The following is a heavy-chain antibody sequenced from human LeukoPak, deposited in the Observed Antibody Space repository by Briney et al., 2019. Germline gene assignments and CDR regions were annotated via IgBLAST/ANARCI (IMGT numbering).Heavy chain of an antibody. Sequence: GGSLRLSCAASGFTFSSYAMSWVRQAPGKGLEWVSAISGSGGSTYYADSVKGRFTISRDNSKNTLYPQMNSLRAEDTAVYYCARDRSYSSSWEPDYWGQGTLVTVSS. CDR3: ARDRSYSSSWEPDY. J-gene: IGHJ4*02. D-gene: IGHD6-13*01. V-gene: IGHV3-23*01. CDR1: GFTFSSYA. CDR2: ISGSGGST.